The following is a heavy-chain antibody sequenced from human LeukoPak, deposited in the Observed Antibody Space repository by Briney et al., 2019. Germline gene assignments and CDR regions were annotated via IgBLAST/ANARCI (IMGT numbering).Heavy chain of an antibody. D-gene: IGHD6-25*01. CDR2: ISGSGGST. CDR3: AKGGYGVYDAFDI. J-gene: IGHJ3*02. Sequence: GGSLRLSCAASGFTFSSYAMSWVRQAPGKELEWVSAISGSGGSTYYADSVKGRFTISRDNSKNTLYLLMNSLSAEDTAVYYCAKGGYGVYDAFDIWGQGTMVTVSS. CDR1: GFTFSSYA. V-gene: IGHV3-23*01.